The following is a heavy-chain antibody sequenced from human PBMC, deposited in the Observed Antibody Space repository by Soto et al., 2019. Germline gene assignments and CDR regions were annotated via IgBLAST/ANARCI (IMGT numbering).Heavy chain of an antibody. Sequence: EVQLLESGGGLVQPGGSLRLSCAASGFTFSSYGMSWVRQAPGKGLEWVSSISGSGGSTYYADFVKGRFTISRDNSKNALYLQMNSLRAEDTAVYYCAKVVVPAAAYYFDYWGQGTLVTVSS. D-gene: IGHD2-2*01. CDR1: GFTFSSYG. J-gene: IGHJ4*02. CDR3: AKVVVPAAAYYFDY. V-gene: IGHV3-23*01. CDR2: ISGSGGST.